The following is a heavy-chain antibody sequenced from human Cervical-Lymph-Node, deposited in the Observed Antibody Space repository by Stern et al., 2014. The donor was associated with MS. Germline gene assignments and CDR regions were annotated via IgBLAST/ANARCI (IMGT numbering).Heavy chain of an antibody. V-gene: IGHV3-33*01. Sequence: QVQLVESGGGVVQPGRSLRLSCAASGFTFSSYGMHWVRQAPGKGLEWVAVIWYDGSNKYYADSVKGRFTISRDNSKNTLYLQMNSLRAEDTAVYYCARDGARFMGSSGYYYYYYGMDVWGQGTTVTVSS. D-gene: IGHD3-22*01. CDR2: IWYDGSNK. CDR1: GFTFSSYG. CDR3: ARDGARFMGSSGYYYYYYGMDV. J-gene: IGHJ6*02.